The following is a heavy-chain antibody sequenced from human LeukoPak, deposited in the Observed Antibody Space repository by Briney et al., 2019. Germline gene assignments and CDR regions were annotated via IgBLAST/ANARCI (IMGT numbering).Heavy chain of an antibody. CDR3: AKGRDTIFGVVPSYYFDY. Sequence: GGSLRLSCAASGFTFSSYWMSWVRQAPGKGLEWVANIKQDGSEKYYVDSVKGRFTISRDNAKNSLYLQMNSLRAEDTAVYYCAKGRDTIFGVVPSYYFDYWGQGTLVTVSS. CDR2: IKQDGSEK. CDR1: GFTFSSYW. V-gene: IGHV3-7*01. J-gene: IGHJ4*02. D-gene: IGHD3-3*01.